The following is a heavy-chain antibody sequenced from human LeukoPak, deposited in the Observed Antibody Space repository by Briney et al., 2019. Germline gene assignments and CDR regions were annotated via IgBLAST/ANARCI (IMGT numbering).Heavy chain of an antibody. Sequence: ASVKVSCKASGYIFTTYDINWVRLAPGQGLEWMAWMNPNTGYTGFAQKFQGRVTVTRNSDISTAYMEPNSLRSEDTAVYFCARFGGGATKDDRLDYWGQGTLVTVSS. J-gene: IGHJ4*02. CDR1: GYIFTTYD. V-gene: IGHV1-8*03. CDR3: ARFGGGATKDDRLDY. CDR2: MNPNTGYT. D-gene: IGHD3-16*01.